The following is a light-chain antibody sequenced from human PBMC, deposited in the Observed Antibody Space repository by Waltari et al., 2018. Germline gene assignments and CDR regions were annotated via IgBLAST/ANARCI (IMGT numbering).Light chain of an antibody. Sequence: IVMTQSPDSLAGSLCERATIHCNSSQTVLYSSNNKNYLAWYQQKPRQPPKLLIYWASTRESGVPDRFSGSGSGTDFTLTISRLEPEDFAVYYCQQYGSSPRTFGQGTKVEIK. J-gene: IGKJ1*01. V-gene: IGKV4-1*01. CDR1: QTVLYSSNNKNY. CDR3: QQYGSSPRT. CDR2: WAS.